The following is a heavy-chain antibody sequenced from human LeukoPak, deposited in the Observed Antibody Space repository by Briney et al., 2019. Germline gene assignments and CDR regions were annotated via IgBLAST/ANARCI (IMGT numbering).Heavy chain of an antibody. Sequence: SETLSLTCTVSGGSITSGDYYWGWIRQPPWKGLEWIGSVHYSGITDDNPSLSGRVSMSVDTSKSQFSLHLTSVTAVDSAVYFCARHLPQISGSKRGFDYWGQGILVTVSS. CDR2: VHYSGIT. V-gene: IGHV4-39*01. J-gene: IGHJ4*02. CDR3: ARHLPQISGSKRGFDY. D-gene: IGHD6-19*01. CDR1: GGSITSGDYY.